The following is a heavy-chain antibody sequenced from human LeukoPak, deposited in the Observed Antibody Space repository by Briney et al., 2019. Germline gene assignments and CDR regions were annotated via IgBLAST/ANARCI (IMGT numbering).Heavy chain of an antibody. J-gene: IGHJ6*03. CDR2: INPNSGGT. Sequence: ASVKVSCKASGYTFTGYYIHWVRQAPGQGLEWMGWINPNSGGTNYAQKFQGRVTMTRDTSITTAYMELSRLRSDDTAVYYCARGYCSSSSCYRNYDYYYMDVWGKGTTVTVSS. CDR3: ARGYCSSSSCYRNYDYYYMDV. CDR1: GYTFTGYY. V-gene: IGHV1-2*02. D-gene: IGHD2-2*01.